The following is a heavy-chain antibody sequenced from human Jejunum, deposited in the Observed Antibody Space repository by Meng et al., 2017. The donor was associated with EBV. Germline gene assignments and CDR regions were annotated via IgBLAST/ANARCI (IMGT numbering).Heavy chain of an antibody. Sequence: QVQLVPSGAEVKEPVASVKVPCKVSGYSLTELSMHWVRQAPGKGLEWMGGFDPEDGETIYAQKFQGRVTMTEDTSTDTAYMELSSLRSEDTAVYYCATAHGFTIFGVAYYFDYWGQGTLVTVSS. V-gene: IGHV1-24*01. CDR1: GYSLTELS. J-gene: IGHJ4*02. CDR3: ATAHGFTIFGVAYYFDY. D-gene: IGHD3-3*01. CDR2: FDPEDGET.